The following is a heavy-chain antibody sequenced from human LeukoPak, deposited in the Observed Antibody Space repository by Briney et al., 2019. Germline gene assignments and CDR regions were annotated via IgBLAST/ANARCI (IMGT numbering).Heavy chain of an antibody. V-gene: IGHV4-34*01. CDR1: GGSFSGYY. Sequence: SETLSLTCAVYGGSFSGYYWSWIRQPPGKGLEWIGEINHSGSTNYNPSLKSRVTISVDTSKNQFSLKLSSVTAADTAVYYCARPYYDFWSGYYLEGAFDIWGQGTMVTVSS. CDR2: INHSGST. J-gene: IGHJ3*02. CDR3: ARPYYDFWSGYYLEGAFDI. D-gene: IGHD3-3*01.